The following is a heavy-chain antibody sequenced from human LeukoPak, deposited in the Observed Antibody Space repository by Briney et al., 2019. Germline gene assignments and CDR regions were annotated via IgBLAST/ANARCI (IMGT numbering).Heavy chain of an antibody. CDR1: GFTFSNAW. CDR3: TTTEYYYDSSGLDY. D-gene: IGHD3-22*01. CDR2: IKSKTDGGTT. V-gene: IGHV3-15*01. J-gene: IGHJ4*02. Sequence: PGGSLRLSCAASGFTFSNAWTSWVRQAPGKGLEWVGRIKSKTDGGTTDYAAPVKGRFTISRDDSKNTLYLQMNSLKTEDTAVYYCTTTEYYYDSSGLDYWGQGTLVTVSS.